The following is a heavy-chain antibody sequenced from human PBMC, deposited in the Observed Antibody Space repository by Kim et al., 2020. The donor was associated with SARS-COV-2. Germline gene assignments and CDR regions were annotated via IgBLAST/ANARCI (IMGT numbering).Heavy chain of an antibody. D-gene: IGHD4-17*01. CDR2: I. CDR3: ASAVGDQAGFAL. J-gene: IGHJ5*02. V-gene: IGHV3-48*03. Sequence: IYYADDVKDRFTISRGNATNSLYLQMNSLRDEDTALYYCASAVGDQAGFALWGQGTLVTVSS.